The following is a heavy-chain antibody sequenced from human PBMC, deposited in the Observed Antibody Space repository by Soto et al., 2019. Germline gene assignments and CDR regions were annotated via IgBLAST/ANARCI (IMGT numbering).Heavy chain of an antibody. J-gene: IGHJ4*02. Sequence: EVQLVESGGGLVQPGGSLRLSCAGSGFTFSSYWMSWVRQAPGKGLGWVANIKGDGSQTSYVDSVKGRFTISRDNARNSLYLQMNSLRAEDTAVYYCAAWPRSSWFDYWGQGTLVTVS. V-gene: IGHV3-7*05. D-gene: IGHD6-13*01. CDR3: AAWPRSSWFDY. CDR2: IKGDGSQT. CDR1: GFTFSSYW.